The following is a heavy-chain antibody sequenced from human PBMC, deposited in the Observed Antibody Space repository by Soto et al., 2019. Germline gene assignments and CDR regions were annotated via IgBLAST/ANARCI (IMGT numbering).Heavy chain of an antibody. CDR3: AKCSPRYSSGLKAYYFDY. J-gene: IGHJ4*02. V-gene: IGHV3-23*04. CDR1: GFTVSSNY. D-gene: IGHD6-19*01. CDR2: ISGSGGST. Sequence: EVQLVESGGGLIQPGGSLRLSCAASGFTVSSNYMSWVRQAPGKGLEWVSVISGSGGSTYYADSVKGRFTISRDNSKNTLYLQMNSLRAEDTAVYYCAKCSPRYSSGLKAYYFDYWGQGTLVTVSS.